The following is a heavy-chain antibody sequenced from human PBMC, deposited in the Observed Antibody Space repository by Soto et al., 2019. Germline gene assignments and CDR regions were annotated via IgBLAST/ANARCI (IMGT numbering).Heavy chain of an antibody. J-gene: IGHJ4*02. CDR3: ATRSPAFDY. CDR2: ISTDKGKT. V-gene: IGHV1-18*01. Sequence: QVQLVQSGPEVEQPGASVKVSCKTSGYTFTSYGISWVRQAPGQGLEWMGWISTDKGKTNYAQKFQGRVTMTTDTSTSTADMELRSLTSDDTAVYYCATRSPAFDYWGQGTLVTVS. CDR1: GYTFTSYG.